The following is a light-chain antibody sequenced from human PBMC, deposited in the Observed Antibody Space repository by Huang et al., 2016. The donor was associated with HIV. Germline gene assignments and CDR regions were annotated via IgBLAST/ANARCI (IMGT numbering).Light chain of an antibody. CDR1: QTISTW. V-gene: IGKV1-5*03. CDR2: KAS. CDR3: QQYNSYAWT. J-gene: IGKJ1*01. Sequence: DIQMTQSPSTLSASVGDSVTITCRASQTISTWFAWYQQKPGKAPKLLISKASSLESGVPSRFSGSGSGTEFTLTISSLQPDDFATYYCQQYNSYAWTFGQGTKVEIK.